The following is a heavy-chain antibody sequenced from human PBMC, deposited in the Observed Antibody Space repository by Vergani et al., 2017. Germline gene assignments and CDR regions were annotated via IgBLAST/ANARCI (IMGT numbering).Heavy chain of an antibody. V-gene: IGHV3-48*03. Sequence: EVQLVESGGGLVQPGGSLRLSCAASGFTFSSYEMNWVRQAPGKGLEWVSYISSSGSTIYYADSVKGRFTISRDNAKNSLYLQMNSLRAEDTAVYYCARDSDGRGYCSSTSCASRGYWGQGTLVTVSS. D-gene: IGHD2-2*01. CDR1: GFTFSSYE. J-gene: IGHJ4*02. CDR3: ARDSDGRGYCSSTSCASRGY. CDR2: ISSSGSTI.